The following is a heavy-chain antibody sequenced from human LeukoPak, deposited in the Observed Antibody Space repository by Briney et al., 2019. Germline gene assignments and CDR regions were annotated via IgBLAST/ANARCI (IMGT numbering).Heavy chain of an antibody. J-gene: IGHJ3*02. V-gene: IGHV4-59*01. Sequence: SETLSLTCAVPGGSISISSWSWSPQPPGKGRECIGYIYYIGSTNCNPSLKSRVTISVDTSKNQFALKLSSVTAADTAVYYCARFDVDHACAFDIWGQGTMVTVS. D-gene: IGHD1-14*01. CDR2: IYYIGST. CDR3: ARFDVDHACAFDI. CDR1: GGSISISS.